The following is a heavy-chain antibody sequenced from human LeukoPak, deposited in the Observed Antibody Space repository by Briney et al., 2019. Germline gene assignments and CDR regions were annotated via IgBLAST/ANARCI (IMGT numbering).Heavy chain of an antibody. CDR1: GFTFSSYA. CDR3: AKEGLFGVVVSYFDY. Sequence: GASLRLSCAASGFTFSSYAMSWVRQAPGKGLEWVSAISGSGGSTYYADSVKGRFTISRDNSKNTLHLQMNSLRAEDTAVYYCAKEGLFGVVVSYFDYWGQGTLVTVSS. J-gene: IGHJ4*02. CDR2: ISGSGGST. D-gene: IGHD3-22*01. V-gene: IGHV3-23*01.